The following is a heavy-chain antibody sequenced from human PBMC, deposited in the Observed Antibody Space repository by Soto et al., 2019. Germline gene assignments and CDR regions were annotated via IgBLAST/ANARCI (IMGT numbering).Heavy chain of an antibody. D-gene: IGHD5-18*01. V-gene: IGHV3-30*18. CDR1: GFTFNTYG. CDR2: ISYDGSNK. J-gene: IGHJ4*02. Sequence: GGSLRLSCAASGFTFNTYGMYWVRQAPGKGLEWVAAISYDGSNKYHADSVKGRFTISGDNSKNTLYLQMNSLRVEDTAVYYCAKDIVRYTYGACDYWGQGALVTVSS. CDR3: AKDIVRYTYGACDY.